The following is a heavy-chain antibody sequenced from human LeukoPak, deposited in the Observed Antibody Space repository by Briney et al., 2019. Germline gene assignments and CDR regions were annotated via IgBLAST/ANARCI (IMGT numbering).Heavy chain of an antibody. J-gene: IGHJ4*02. Sequence: PGGSLRLSCAASGFPFSGSGMHWVRQAPGKGLEWVAVIWYDGSHQYYADSVKGRFTISRDNSKNTLDLQMNSLRAEDTAVYYCARFRAAYCSSTSCQKVNDYWGQGTLVTVSS. CDR2: IWYDGSHQ. CDR1: GFPFSGSG. CDR3: ARFRAAYCSSTSCQKVNDY. V-gene: IGHV3-33*01. D-gene: IGHD2-2*01.